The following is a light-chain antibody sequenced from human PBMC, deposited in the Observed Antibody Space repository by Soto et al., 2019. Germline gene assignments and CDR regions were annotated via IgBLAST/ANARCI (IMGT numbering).Light chain of an antibody. CDR3: QQYGSSPTT. CDR2: GAS. J-gene: IGKJ1*01. Sequence: EIVLTQSPGTLSLSPGERATLSCRASQSVSSSYLAWYQQKVGQAPRLLIYGASSRATGIPDRFSGSGSGTDFTLTISRLEPEDFAVYYCQQYGSSPTTFVQGSKVEIK. V-gene: IGKV3-20*01. CDR1: QSVSSSY.